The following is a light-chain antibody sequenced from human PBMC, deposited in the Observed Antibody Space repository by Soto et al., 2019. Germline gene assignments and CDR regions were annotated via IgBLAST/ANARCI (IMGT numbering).Light chain of an antibody. CDR1: QSVSTY. CDR2: DAS. CDR3: QQCSSWPPT. Sequence: IVLTQSPATLSLSPGERATLSCRASQSVSTYLAWYQQKPGQAPRLLIYDASNRATCIPARFSGTGSGTDFTLTISSLEPEDFAVYYCQQCSSWPPTFGQGTKVEIK. J-gene: IGKJ1*01. V-gene: IGKV3-11*01.